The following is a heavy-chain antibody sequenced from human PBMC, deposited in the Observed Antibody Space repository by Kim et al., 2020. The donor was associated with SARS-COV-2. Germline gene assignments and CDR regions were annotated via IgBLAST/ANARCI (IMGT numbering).Heavy chain of an antibody. J-gene: IGHJ6*02. D-gene: IGHD6-19*01. Sequence: RFTISSDNSKNTLYLQMNSLRAEDTAVYYCAKDLEEIAVAGRDYYYGMDVWGQGTTVTVSS. V-gene: IGHV3-30*02. CDR3: AKDLEEIAVAGRDYYYGMDV.